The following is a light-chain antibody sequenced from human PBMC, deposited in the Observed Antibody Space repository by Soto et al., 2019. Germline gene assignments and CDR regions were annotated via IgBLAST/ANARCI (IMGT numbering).Light chain of an antibody. CDR3: RSYTSGYV. CDR1: SSDVGGYNY. CDR2: EVS. J-gene: IGLJ1*01. V-gene: IGLV2-14*01. Sequence: QSALTQPASVSGSPGQSITISCTGTSSDVGGYNYVAWYQQHPGKAPKLMIYEVSNRPSGVSNRFSGSKSGNTAALTISGLQAEDEADYYCRSYTSGYVFGTGTKLTVL.